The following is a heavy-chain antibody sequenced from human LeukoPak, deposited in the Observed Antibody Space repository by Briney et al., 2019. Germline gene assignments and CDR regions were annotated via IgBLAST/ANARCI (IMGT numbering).Heavy chain of an antibody. D-gene: IGHD2-15*01. V-gene: IGHV3-21*01. J-gene: IGHJ3*02. Sequence: GGSLRLSCAASGFTFSSYNLNWVRQAPGKGLEWVSSISSSSYIYYADSMKGRFTISRDNARNSLYLQMNSLRAEDTAMYFCARDSNPYCSGGSCTAFDIWGQGTMVTVSS. CDR2: ISSSSYI. CDR1: GFTFSSYN. CDR3: ARDSNPYCSGGSCTAFDI.